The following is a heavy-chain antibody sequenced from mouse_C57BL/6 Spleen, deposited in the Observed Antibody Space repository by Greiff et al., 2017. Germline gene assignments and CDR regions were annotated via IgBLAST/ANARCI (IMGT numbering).Heavy chain of an antibody. J-gene: IGHJ3*01. CDR3: ARWARYDYEGAWFAY. CDR1: GYTFTDHT. Sequence: QVQLQQSDAELVKPGASVKISCKVSGYTFTDHTIHWMKQRPEQGLEWIGYIYPRDGSTTYNEKFKGKATLTADKSSSTAYMQLNSLTSEDSAVYFCARWARYDYEGAWFAYWGQGTLVTVSA. V-gene: IGHV1-78*01. D-gene: IGHD2-4*01. CDR2: IYPRDGST.